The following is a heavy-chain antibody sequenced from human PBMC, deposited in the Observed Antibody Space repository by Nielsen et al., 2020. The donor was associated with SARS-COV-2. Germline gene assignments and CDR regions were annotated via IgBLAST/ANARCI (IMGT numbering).Heavy chain of an antibody. CDR3: AQHDGGGSNQFWNGWYHLDY. J-gene: IGHJ4*02. V-gene: IGHV4-38-2*02. CDR1: NYSLSSGFY. CDR2: VYHDGQT. Sequence: SETLSLTCTVSNYSLSSGFYWGWIRQPPGERLEWIVSVYHDGQTYYTPSLKNRVTISIDTSKNQFSLKVRSVSAADTAIYYCAQHDGGGSNQFWNGWYHLDYWSQGTLVTVSA. D-gene: IGHD3-3*01.